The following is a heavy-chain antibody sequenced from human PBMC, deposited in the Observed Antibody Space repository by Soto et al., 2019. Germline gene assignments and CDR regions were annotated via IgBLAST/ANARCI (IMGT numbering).Heavy chain of an antibody. CDR2: VTANGSNK. J-gene: IGHJ6*02. CDR1: GFTFSVYA. CDR3: ARDGSYKYYYDSSGYYYYGIDV. Sequence: GGSLRLSCAATGFTFSVYAMTWVRQAPGKGLEWVSAVTANGSNKYYADSVKGRFTISRDNSKNTLYLQMNSLRAEDTAVYYCARDGSYKYYYDSSGYYYYGIDVWGQGTTVTVSS. V-gene: IGHV3-23*01. D-gene: IGHD3-22*01.